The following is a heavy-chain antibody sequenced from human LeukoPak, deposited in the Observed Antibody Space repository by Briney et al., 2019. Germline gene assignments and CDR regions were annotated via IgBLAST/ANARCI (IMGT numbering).Heavy chain of an antibody. D-gene: IGHD3-22*01. V-gene: IGHV3-30-3*01. CDR1: GFTFSSYA. CDR2: ISYDGSNK. Sequence: QSGGSLRLSCAASGFTFSSYAMHWVRQAPGKGLEWVAVISYDGSNKYYADSVKGRFTISRDNSKNTLYLQMNSLRAEDTAVYYCARGPIVVILEGPFDPWGQGTLVTVSS. J-gene: IGHJ5*02. CDR3: ARGPIVVILEGPFDP.